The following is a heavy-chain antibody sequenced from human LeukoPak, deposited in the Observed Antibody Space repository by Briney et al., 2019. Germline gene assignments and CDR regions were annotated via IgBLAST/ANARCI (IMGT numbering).Heavy chain of an antibody. CDR2: INHSGRT. CDR3: ARGALSDDFWSGYDY. V-gene: IGHV4-34*01. CDR1: SGSFNGYY. Sequence: PSETLSLTCAVYSGSFNGYYWSWIRQPPGKGLEWIGEINHSGRTDYNPSPKSRVTISVDRSKIQFSLKLSSVTAADTAVYYCARGALSDDFWSGYDYWGQGTLVTVSS. J-gene: IGHJ4*02. D-gene: IGHD3-3*01.